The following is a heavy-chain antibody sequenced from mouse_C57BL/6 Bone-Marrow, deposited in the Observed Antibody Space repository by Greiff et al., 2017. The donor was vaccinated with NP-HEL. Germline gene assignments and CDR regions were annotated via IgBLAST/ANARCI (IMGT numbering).Heavy chain of an antibody. Sequence: QVQLQQPGAELVRPGSSVKLSCKASGYTFTSYWMHWVKQRPIQGLEWIGNIDPSDSETHYNQKFKDKATLTVDKSSSTAYMQLSSLTSEDSAVYYCARGGYGSSSRFAYWGQGTLVTVSA. D-gene: IGHD1-1*01. J-gene: IGHJ3*01. CDR2: IDPSDSET. CDR3: ARGGYGSSSRFAY. CDR1: GYTFTSYW. V-gene: IGHV1-52*01.